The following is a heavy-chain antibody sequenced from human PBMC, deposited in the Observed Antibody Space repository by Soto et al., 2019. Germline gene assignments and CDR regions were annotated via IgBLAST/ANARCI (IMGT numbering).Heavy chain of an antibody. CDR1: GFTFSSYA. D-gene: IGHD1-26*01. CDR3: AREAYKNWELPRPFDY. J-gene: IGHJ4*02. CDR2: ISGSGGST. V-gene: IGHV3-23*01. Sequence: GGSLRLSCAASGFTFSSYAMSWVRQAPGKGLEWVSAISGSGGSTYYADSVKGRFTISRDNSKNTLYLQMNSLRAEDTAVYYCAREAYKNWELPRPFDYWGQGTLVTVSS.